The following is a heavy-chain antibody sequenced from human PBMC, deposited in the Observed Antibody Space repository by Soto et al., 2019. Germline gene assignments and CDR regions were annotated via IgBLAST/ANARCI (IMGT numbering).Heavy chain of an antibody. CDR1: GGSFSGYY. V-gene: IGHV4-34*01. Sequence: SETLSLTCAVYGGSFSGYYWSWIRQPPGKGLEWIGEINHSGSTNYNPSLKSRVTISVDTSKNQFSLKLSSVTAADTAVYYCARGHPQVTGTTIQLWPYFDYWGQGTLVTVSS. J-gene: IGHJ4*02. CDR3: ARGHPQVTGTTIQLWPYFDY. CDR2: INHSGST. D-gene: IGHD5-18*01.